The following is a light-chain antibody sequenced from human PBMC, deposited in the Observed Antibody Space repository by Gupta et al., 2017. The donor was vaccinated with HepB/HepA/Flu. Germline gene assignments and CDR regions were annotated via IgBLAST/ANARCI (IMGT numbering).Light chain of an antibody. CDR2: AAS. CDR1: HDITNW. CDR3: QQANSFSFT. V-gene: IGKV1-12*01. J-gene: IGKJ3*01. Sequence: DIQPTQFPSSVSASVGDRVTITCRASHDITNWLAWYQQKPGKAPKLLIYAASSLQSGVPSKFSGSGSGTLFTLTISSLQPEDFATYFCQQANSFSFTFGHGTKVEIK.